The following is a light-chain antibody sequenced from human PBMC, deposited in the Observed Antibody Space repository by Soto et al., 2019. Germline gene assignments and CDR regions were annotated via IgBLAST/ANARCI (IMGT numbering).Light chain of an antibody. J-gene: IGLJ1*01. Sequence: SVLTQPPSVSGAPGQRVTISCTGSSSNIGAGYGVHWYQQLPGTAPKLLIYGDTTRPSGVPDRISGSRSDTAASLAITGLQAEDEADYYCQSYDSSLSGYVFGTGTKVTVL. CDR3: QSYDSSLSGYV. CDR2: GDT. V-gene: IGLV1-40*01. CDR1: SSNIGAGYG.